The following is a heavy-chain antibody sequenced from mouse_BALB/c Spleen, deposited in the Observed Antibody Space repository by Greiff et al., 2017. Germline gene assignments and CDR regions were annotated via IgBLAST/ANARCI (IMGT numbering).Heavy chain of an antibody. J-gene: IGHJ3*01. CDR2: ISSGGSYT. V-gene: IGHV5-6-4*01. CDR3: TREMIAAFAY. CDR1: GFTFSSYT. Sequence: EVQVVESGGGLVKPGGSLKLSCAVSGFTFSSYTMSWVRQTPEKRLEWVATISSGGSYTYYPDSVKGRFTISRDNAKNTLYLQMSSLKSEDTAMYYCTREMIAAFAYWGQGTLVTVSA. D-gene: IGHD2-4*01.